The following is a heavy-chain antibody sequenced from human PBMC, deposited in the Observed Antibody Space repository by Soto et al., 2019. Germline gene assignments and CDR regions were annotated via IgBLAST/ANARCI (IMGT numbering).Heavy chain of an antibody. V-gene: IGHV3-15*07. Sequence: GGSLRLSCAASGFTFSNAWMNWVRQAPGKGLEWVGRIKSKTDGGTTDYAAPVKGRFTISRDDSKNTLYLQMNSLKTEDTAVYYCTTEIFGVDMQPQGFFDYWGQGTLVTVSS. CDR2: IKSKTDGGTT. CDR1: GFTFSNAW. D-gene: IGHD3-3*01. J-gene: IGHJ4*02. CDR3: TTEIFGVDMQPQGFFDY.